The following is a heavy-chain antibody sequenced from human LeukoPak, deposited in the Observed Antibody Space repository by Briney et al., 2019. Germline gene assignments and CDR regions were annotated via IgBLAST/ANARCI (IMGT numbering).Heavy chain of an antibody. J-gene: IGHJ4*02. CDR2: ITNEGSNK. Sequence: GGSLRLSCAASGFTFSSYAMSWVRQAPGKGLEWVAVITNEGSNKYYGDSVKGRFTISRDNSKNTLYLEMNSLRAEDTAIYYCAKENSGSYSFDYWGQGTLVTVSS. V-gene: IGHV3-30*18. CDR1: GFTFSSYA. D-gene: IGHD1-26*01. CDR3: AKENSGSYSFDY.